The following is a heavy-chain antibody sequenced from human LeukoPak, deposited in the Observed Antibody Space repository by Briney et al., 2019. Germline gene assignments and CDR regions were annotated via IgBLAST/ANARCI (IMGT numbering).Heavy chain of an antibody. J-gene: IGHJ4*02. V-gene: IGHV3-23*01. CDR1: GITLSNYG. D-gene: IGHD1-26*01. Sequence: GGSLRLSCAVSGITLSNYGMSWVRQAPGKGLEWVAGISDSGGRTNYADSVKGRFTISRDNPKNTLYLQMNSLRVEDTALYYCTKRVKYGGTWDHFADWGQGTLVTVSS. CDR2: ISDSGGRT. CDR3: TKRVKYGGTWDHFAD.